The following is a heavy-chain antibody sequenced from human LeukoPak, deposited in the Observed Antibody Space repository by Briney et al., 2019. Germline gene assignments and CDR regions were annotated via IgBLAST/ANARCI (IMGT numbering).Heavy chain of an antibody. CDR3: ARGTKYYDFWSGSEGNY. CDR2: ISSSSSTI. Sequence: PGGSLRLSCAASGFTFSSYSMNWVRQAPGKGLEWVSYISSSSSTIYYADSVKGRFTISRDNAKNSLYLQMNSLRAEDTAVYYCARGTKYYDFWSGSEGNYWGQGTLVTVSS. CDR1: GFTFSSYS. V-gene: IGHV3-48*01. D-gene: IGHD3-3*01. J-gene: IGHJ4*02.